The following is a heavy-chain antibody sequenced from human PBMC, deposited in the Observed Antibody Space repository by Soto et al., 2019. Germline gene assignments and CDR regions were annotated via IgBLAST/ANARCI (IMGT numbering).Heavy chain of an antibody. D-gene: IGHD3-3*01. CDR1: GGSISSSSYY. V-gene: IGHV4-39*02. Sequence: ETLSLTCTVSGGSISSSSYYWGWIRQPPGKGLEWIGSIYYSGSTYYNPSLKSRVTISVDTSKNQFSLKLSSVTAADTAVYYCAREDTSYDFWSGSYYYGMDVWGQGTTVTVSS. CDR2: IYYSGST. CDR3: AREDTSYDFWSGSYYYGMDV. J-gene: IGHJ6*02.